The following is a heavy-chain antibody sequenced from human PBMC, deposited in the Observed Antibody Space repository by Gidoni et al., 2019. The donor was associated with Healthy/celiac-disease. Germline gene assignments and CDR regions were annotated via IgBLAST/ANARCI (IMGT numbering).Heavy chain of an antibody. Sequence: QVQLLESGGGVVQPGRSLSLSCAASGSPFSSYGMHWVRQAPGQGLGWVAVISYDGSNKYYADSVKGRFTISRDNSKNTLYLQMNSLSAEDTAVYYCAKDLGSGGAFDIWGQGTMVTVSS. CDR1: GSPFSSYG. V-gene: IGHV3-30*18. J-gene: IGHJ3*02. CDR3: AKDLGSGGAFDI. D-gene: IGHD3-16*01. CDR2: ISYDGSNK.